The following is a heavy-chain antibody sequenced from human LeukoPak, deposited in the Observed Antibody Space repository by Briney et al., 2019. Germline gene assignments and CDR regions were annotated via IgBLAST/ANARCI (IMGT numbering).Heavy chain of an antibody. CDR1: GGTFSGYA. Sequence: SVKVSCKASGGTFSGYAISWVRQAPGQGLEWMGGIIPIFGTANYAQKFQGRVTITTDESTSTAYMELSSLRSEDTAVYYCAAALGPYYYYYMDVWGKGTTVTVSS. CDR3: AAALGPYYYYYMDV. J-gene: IGHJ6*03. D-gene: IGHD1-26*01. V-gene: IGHV1-69*05. CDR2: IIPIFGTA.